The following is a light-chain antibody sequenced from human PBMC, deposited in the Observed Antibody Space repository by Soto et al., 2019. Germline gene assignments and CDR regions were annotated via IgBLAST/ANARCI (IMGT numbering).Light chain of an antibody. Sequence: EIVMTQSPATLSVSPGERATLSCRASQSVSSNLAWYQQKPGQAPRLLLYGASTRATGIPARFSGSGSGTEFTLTISRLQSEDFAVYYCQQCNNWPLTFGPGTKVDIK. CDR2: GAS. V-gene: IGKV3-15*01. J-gene: IGKJ3*01. CDR1: QSVSSN. CDR3: QQCNNWPLT.